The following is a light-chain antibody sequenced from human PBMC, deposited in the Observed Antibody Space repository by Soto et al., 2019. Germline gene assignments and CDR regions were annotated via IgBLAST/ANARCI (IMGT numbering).Light chain of an antibody. V-gene: IGKV3-15*01. CDR2: GAS. CDR3: QQYNNWPQT. Sequence: EVVMTQSPATLSVSPGERATLSCRASQSISSNLAWYQQKPGQAPRLLISGASTRATGFPARFSGSGSGTEFTLTISSLQSEDFAVYYCQQYNNWPQTFGQGTKVDIK. CDR1: QSISSN. J-gene: IGKJ1*01.